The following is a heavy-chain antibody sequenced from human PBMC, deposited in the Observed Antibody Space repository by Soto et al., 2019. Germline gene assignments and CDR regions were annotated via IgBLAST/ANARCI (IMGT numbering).Heavy chain of an antibody. D-gene: IGHD3-16*01. Sequence: ASVKVSCKASGYTFTSYAMHWVRQAPGQRLEWMGWINAGNGNTKYSQKFQGRVTITRDTSASTAYMELSSLRSEDTAVYYCARWPEGGYYMDVWGKGTTVTVSS. CDR2: INAGNGNT. J-gene: IGHJ6*03. V-gene: IGHV1-3*01. CDR1: GYTFTSYA. CDR3: ARWPEGGYYMDV.